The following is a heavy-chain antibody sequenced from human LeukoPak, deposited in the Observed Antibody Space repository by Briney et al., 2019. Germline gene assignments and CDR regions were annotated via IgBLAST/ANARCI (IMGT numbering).Heavy chain of an antibody. CDR3: ASSLVGDGRGYDAFDI. V-gene: IGHV3-33*05. J-gene: IGHJ3*02. CDR1: GFTFSGYG. Sequence: GGSLRLSCAASGFTFSGYGMHWVRQAPGKGLEWVAVISYDGSNKYYADPVKGRFTISRDNSKNTLYLQMNSLRVEDTAVYYCASSLVGDGRGYDAFDIWGQGTMVTVSS. CDR2: ISYDGSNK. D-gene: IGHD1-26*01.